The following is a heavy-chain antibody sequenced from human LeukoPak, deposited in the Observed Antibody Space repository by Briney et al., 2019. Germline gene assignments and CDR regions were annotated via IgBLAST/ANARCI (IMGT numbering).Heavy chain of an antibody. V-gene: IGHV4-59*12. CDR2: IYYSGST. CDR1: GGSISSYY. D-gene: IGHD3-9*01. Sequence: SETLSLTCTVSGGSISSYYWSWIRQPPGKGLEWIGYIYYSGSTNYNPSLKSRVTISVDTSKNQFSLKLSSVTALDTAVYYCARIPRHYDILTGYYIDAFDIWGQGTMVTVSS. J-gene: IGHJ3*02. CDR3: ARIPRHYDILTGYYIDAFDI.